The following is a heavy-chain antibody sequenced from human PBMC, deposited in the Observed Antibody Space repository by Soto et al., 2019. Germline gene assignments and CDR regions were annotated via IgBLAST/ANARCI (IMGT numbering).Heavy chain of an antibody. Sequence: SETLSLTCGVSGGTIRSPKWWTWVRQPPGKGLEWIGEIFQSGSTNYTPSLESRVTISVDKSKNQFSLTLTSVTAADTAVYFCARGRGRYSSGWSWFDPWGQGILVTVSS. V-gene: IGHV4-4*02. CDR1: GGTIRSPKW. J-gene: IGHJ5*02. D-gene: IGHD6-19*01. CDR3: ARGRGRYSSGWSWFDP. CDR2: IFQSGST.